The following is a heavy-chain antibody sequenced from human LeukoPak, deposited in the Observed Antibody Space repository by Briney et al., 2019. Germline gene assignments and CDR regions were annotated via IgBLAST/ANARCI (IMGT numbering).Heavy chain of an antibody. D-gene: IGHD6-19*01. CDR1: GFTFDDYA. CDR3: AKGREDSSGWYADYFDY. J-gene: IGHJ4*02. CDR2: ISWNSGSI. Sequence: GGSLRLSCAASGFTFDDYAMHWVRQAPVKGLEWVSGISWNSGSIGYADSVKGRFTISRDNAKNSLYLQMNSLRAEDTALYYCAKGREDSSGWYADYFDYWGQGTLVTVSS. V-gene: IGHV3-9*01.